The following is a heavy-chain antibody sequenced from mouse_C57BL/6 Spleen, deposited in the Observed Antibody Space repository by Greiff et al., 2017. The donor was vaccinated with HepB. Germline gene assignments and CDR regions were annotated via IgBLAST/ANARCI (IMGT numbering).Heavy chain of an antibody. CDR2: ISDGGSYT. D-gene: IGHD1-1*01. J-gene: IGHJ1*03. CDR1: GFTFSSYA. CDR3: ARDRGYYYGSRGYFDV. V-gene: IGHV5-4*01. Sequence: EVMLVESGGGLVKPGGSLKLSCAASGFTFSSYAMSWVRQTPEKRLEWVATISDGGSYTYYPDNVKGRFTISRDNAKNNLYLQMSHLKSEDTAMYYCARDRGYYYGSRGYFDVWGTGTTVTVSS.